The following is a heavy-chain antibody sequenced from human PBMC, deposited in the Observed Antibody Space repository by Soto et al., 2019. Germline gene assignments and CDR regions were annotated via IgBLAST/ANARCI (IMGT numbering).Heavy chain of an antibody. CDR2: IKYSGTT. D-gene: IGHD4-17*01. J-gene: IGHJ4*02. Sequence: PSETLSLTCTVSGGSISSSRCHWGWIRQPPGKGLEWIASIKYSGTTIYNPSLKSRVTLSVDTSKNQFSLKLSSVTAADTAVYYCARRYGDNFDYWGQGTLVTVSS. CDR3: ARRYGDNFDY. V-gene: IGHV4-39*07. CDR1: GGSISSSRCH.